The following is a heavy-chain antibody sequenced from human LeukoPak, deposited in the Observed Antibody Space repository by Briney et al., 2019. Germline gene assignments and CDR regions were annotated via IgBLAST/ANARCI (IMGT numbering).Heavy chain of an antibody. CDR2: ISRTSTYI. CDR3: ARDPDYYGSGTYFNHYFDY. V-gene: IGHV3-21*01. J-gene: IGHJ4*02. D-gene: IGHD3-10*01. Sequence: GGSLRLSCAASGFTFDDYAMHWVRQAPGKGLEWVSSISRTSTYIYYADSVKGRFTISRDNAKNSVHLQMASLRDEDTAVYYCARDPDYYGSGTYFNHYFDYWGQGTLVTVSS. CDR1: GFTFDDYA.